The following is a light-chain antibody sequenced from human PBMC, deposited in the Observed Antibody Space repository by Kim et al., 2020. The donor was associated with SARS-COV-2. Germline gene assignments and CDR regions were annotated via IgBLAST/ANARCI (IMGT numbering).Light chain of an antibody. CDR3: QAWDSSTANV. CDR1: KLEDKY. J-gene: IGLJ1*01. Sequence: VSPGQTASITCAGDKLEDKYACWYQQKPGQSPVLVIYQDSKRPSGIPERFSGSNSGNTATLTISGTQAMDEADYYCQAWDSSTANVFGTGTKVTV. CDR2: QDS. V-gene: IGLV3-1*01.